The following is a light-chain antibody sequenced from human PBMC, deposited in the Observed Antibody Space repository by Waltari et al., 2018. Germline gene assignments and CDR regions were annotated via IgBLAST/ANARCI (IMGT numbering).Light chain of an antibody. CDR2: RAS. CDR3: QQHGTLPAT. J-gene: IGKJ1*01. V-gene: IGKV3-20*01. CDR1: QTVGSSS. Sequence: EIVLTQSPGTASLSPGERVTLSCRASQTVGSSSLAWYQQKPGQAPRLVIYRASRRATGIPDRCSGSGSGTDFSLTSSRLEHEDFAVYYCQQHGTLPATFGQGTKVEIK.